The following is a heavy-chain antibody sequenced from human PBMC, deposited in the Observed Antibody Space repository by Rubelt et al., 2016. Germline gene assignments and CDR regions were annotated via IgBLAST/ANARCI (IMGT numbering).Heavy chain of an antibody. CDR1: GGSISSYY. CDR3: ARRGGLRATLYYFDY. V-gene: IGHV4-59*12. CDR2: IYYSGST. Sequence: GPGLVKPSETLSLTCTVSGGSISSYYWSWIRQPPGKGLEWIGYIYYSGSTNYNPSLKSRVTISVDTSKNQFSLKLSSVTAADTAVYYCARRGGLRATLYYFDYWGQGTLVTVSS. D-gene: IGHD3-10*01. J-gene: IGHJ4*02.